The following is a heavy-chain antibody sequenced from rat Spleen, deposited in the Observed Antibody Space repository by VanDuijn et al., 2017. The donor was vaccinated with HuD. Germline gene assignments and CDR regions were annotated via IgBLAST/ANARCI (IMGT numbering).Heavy chain of an antibody. CDR3: VRHWRYSTDYFDY. D-gene: IGHD1-6*01. J-gene: IGHJ2*01. CDR1: GFTFSNYY. Sequence: EVQLVESGGGLVQPGRSMKLSCAASGFTFSNYYMAWVRQSPTKGLEWVASISNGGGKTYYRDSVQGRFTISRDNAKSTLYLQMDSLRSEDTATFYCVRHWRYSTDYFDYWGQGVMVTVSS. V-gene: IGHV5-25*01. CDR2: ISNGGGKT.